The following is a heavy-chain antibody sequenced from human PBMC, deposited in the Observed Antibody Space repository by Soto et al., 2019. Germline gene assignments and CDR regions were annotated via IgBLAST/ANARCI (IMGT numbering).Heavy chain of an antibody. D-gene: IGHD5-12*01. J-gene: IGHJ2*01. CDR3: ARISILRLNDWYFDL. V-gene: IGHV3-33*01. Sequence: VQLVESGGGVVQPGRSLRLSCGASGFTFSNYGLHWVRQAPGKGLECVAVIWYDGSHEYYADSVKGRFTISRDNSKNTLFLQMNSLRPEDTAVYFCARISILRLNDWYFDLWGRGTLVTVSS. CDR1: GFTFSNYG. CDR2: IWYDGSHE.